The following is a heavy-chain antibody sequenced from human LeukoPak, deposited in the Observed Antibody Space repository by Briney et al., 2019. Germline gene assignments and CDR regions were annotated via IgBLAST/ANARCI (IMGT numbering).Heavy chain of an antibody. Sequence: GGSLRLSCVASGFSFNTYVMHWVRQGPGKGLEWVAVMWHDGTNKVYAASVKGRFSISRDNSKNTLYLQMNSLRAEDTAVYYCAKEAPGGYFDYCGQGTLVTVSS. D-gene: IGHD3-16*01. J-gene: IGHJ4*02. V-gene: IGHV3-33*06. CDR2: MWHDGTNK. CDR1: GFSFNTYV. CDR3: AKEAPGGYFDY.